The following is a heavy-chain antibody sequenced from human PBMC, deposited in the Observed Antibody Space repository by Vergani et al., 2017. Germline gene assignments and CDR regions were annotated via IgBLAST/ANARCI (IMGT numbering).Heavy chain of an antibody. D-gene: IGHD3-22*01. CDR1: GGSISSGDHY. CDR3: ARVLRVDGSGYYYYYGMGG. J-gene: IGHJ6*02. CDR2: IYYSGST. Sequence: QVQLQESGPGLVKPSQTPSLTCTVPGGSISSGDHYWSWIRQPPGKGLEWIGYIYYSGSTYYNPSLKSRVTLSVETSKNRFSLKLSSVTAADKAVYNCARVLRVDGSGYYYYYGMGGWSQGTSLTVSS. V-gene: IGHV4-30-4*01.